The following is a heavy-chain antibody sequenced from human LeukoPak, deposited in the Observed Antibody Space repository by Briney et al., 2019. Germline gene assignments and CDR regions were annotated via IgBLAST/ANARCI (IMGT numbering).Heavy chain of an antibody. CDR1: GGSFSGYY. CDR2: LNHSGST. Sequence: SETLSLTCAVYGGSFSGYYWSWIRRPPGKAVEGIGELNHSGSTNYHPPLKSRVTISVDTSKNQFSLKLSSVTAADTAVYYCARSFALAGSGSYEFDPWGQGTLVTVSS. V-gene: IGHV4-34*01. CDR3: ARSFALAGSGSYEFDP. D-gene: IGHD3-10*01. J-gene: IGHJ5*02.